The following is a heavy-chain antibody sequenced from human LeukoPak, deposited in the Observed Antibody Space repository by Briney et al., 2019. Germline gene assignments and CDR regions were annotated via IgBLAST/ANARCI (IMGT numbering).Heavy chain of an antibody. CDR1: GFTFSSYA. CDR3: ARARGYGTNDAFDI. J-gene: IGHJ3*02. CDR2: ISSNGGST. Sequence: GGSLRLSCAASGFTFSSYAMHWVRQAPGKGLEYVSAISSNGGSTYYANSVKGRFTISRDNSKNTLYLQMGSLRAEDMAVYYCARARGYGTNDAFDIWGQGTMVTVSS. V-gene: IGHV3-64*01. D-gene: IGHD5-12*01.